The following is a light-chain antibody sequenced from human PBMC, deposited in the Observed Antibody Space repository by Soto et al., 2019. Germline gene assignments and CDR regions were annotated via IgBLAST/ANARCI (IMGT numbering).Light chain of an antibody. CDR2: GPS. J-gene: IGKJ4*01. Sequence: EIVLTQSPDTLSLSPGERATLSCRASQSVNNNYLAWYQQKPGQAPKLLIYGPSTRATGIPDRFSGSGSGTNFTLTTSRLEPEDFAVYYCQQFGGSPPVTFGGGTKVEIK. CDR1: QSVNNNY. V-gene: IGKV3-20*01. CDR3: QQFGGSPPVT.